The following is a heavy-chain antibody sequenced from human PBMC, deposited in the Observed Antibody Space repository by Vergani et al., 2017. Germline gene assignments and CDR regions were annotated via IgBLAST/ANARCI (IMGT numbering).Heavy chain of an antibody. Sequence: QVQLVQSGAEVKKPGASVKVSCKASGYTFTSYAMHWVRQAPGQRLEWMRWINAGNGNTKYSQKFQGRVTITRDTSASTAYMELSSLRSEDTAVYYCARDSRGWELIDYWGQGTLVTVSS. CDR1: GYTFTSYA. CDR3: ARDSRGWELIDY. V-gene: IGHV1-3*01. J-gene: IGHJ4*02. CDR2: INAGNGNT. D-gene: IGHD1-26*01.